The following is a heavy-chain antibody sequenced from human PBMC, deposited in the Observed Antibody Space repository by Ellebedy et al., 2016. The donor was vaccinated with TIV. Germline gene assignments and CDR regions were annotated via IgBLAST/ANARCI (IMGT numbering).Heavy chain of an antibody. V-gene: IGHV3-66*01. D-gene: IGHD3-3*01. CDR3: ARDGGTYYDFWSGLVPPYYYGMDV. CDR2: IYSGGST. CDR1: GFTFSSDW. Sequence: GESLKISCAASGFTFSSDWMTWVRQAPGKGLEWVSVIYSGGSTYYADSVKGRFTISRDNSKNTVFLQMNRLRAEDTAVYYCARDGGTYYDFWSGLVPPYYYGMDVWGQGTTVTVSS. J-gene: IGHJ6*01.